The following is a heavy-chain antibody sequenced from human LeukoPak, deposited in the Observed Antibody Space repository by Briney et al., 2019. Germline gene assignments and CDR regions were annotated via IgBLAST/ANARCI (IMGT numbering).Heavy chain of an antibody. CDR1: GFPLSIYA. CDR3: AKPYSSGVYMDV. CDR2: TSGSGGST. V-gene: IGHV3-23*01. Sequence: GGSLTLPCAASGFPLSIYAMSWVRHAPGKGLEWVSATSGSGGSTYYADSVKGRFTISRDNSKNTLYLQMDSLRAEDTAVYYCAKPYSSGVYMDVWGKGTTVTVSS. J-gene: IGHJ6*03. D-gene: IGHD6-19*01.